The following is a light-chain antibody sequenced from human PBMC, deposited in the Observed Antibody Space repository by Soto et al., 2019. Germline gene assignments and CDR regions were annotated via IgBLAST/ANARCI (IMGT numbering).Light chain of an antibody. CDR2: DTS. J-gene: IGKJ4*01. CDR1: QGISTY. CDR3: QQYADVPLT. V-gene: IGKV1-33*01. Sequence: DIQMTQSPSSLSASVGDSVTITCQASQGISTYVNWYQQKVGKAPKVLIYDTSNLEPGVPSRFSGSRSGAHFTLTITSLQPEDFATYYCQQYADVPLTFGGGTKVDIK.